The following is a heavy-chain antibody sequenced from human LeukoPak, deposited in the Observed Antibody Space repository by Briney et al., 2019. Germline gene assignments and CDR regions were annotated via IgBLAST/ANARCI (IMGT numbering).Heavy chain of an antibody. CDR2: ISSSSSYI. D-gene: IGHD6-13*01. CDR1: GFTFSSYS. Sequence: GGSLGLSCAASGFTFSSYSMNWVRQAPGKGLEWVSSISSSSSYIYYADSVKGRFTISRDNAKNSLYLLMNSLRAEDTAVYYCARAAAGNFDYWGQGTLVTVSS. V-gene: IGHV3-21*01. J-gene: IGHJ4*02. CDR3: ARAAAGNFDY.